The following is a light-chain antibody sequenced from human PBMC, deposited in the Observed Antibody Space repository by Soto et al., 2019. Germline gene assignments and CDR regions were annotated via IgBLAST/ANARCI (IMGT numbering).Light chain of an antibody. CDR3: QQYNNWPWDT. J-gene: IGKJ2*01. V-gene: IGKV3-15*01. CDR2: GAS. CDR1: QSVSSN. Sequence: EIVMTQSPATLSVSPGERATLSCRASQSVSSNLAWYQQKPGQAPRLLIYGASTRATGIPARFSGSGSGTEFTLTVSSLQSEDMAVYYCQQYNNWPWDTFGQGTKLEIK.